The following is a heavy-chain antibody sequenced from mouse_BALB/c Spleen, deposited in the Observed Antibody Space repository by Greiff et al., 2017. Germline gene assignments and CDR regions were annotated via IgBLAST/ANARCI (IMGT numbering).Heavy chain of an antibody. D-gene: IGHD2-1*01. J-gene: IGHJ2*01. V-gene: IGHV5-9-4*01. CDR1: GFTFSSYA. Sequence: LVESGGGLVKPGGSLKLSCAASGFTFSSYAMSWVRQSPEKRLEWVAEISSGGSYTYYPDTVTGRFTISRDNAKNTLYLEMSSLRSEDTAMYYCARDHGNYFDYWGQGTTLTVSS. CDR2: ISSGGSYT. CDR3: ARDHGNYFDY.